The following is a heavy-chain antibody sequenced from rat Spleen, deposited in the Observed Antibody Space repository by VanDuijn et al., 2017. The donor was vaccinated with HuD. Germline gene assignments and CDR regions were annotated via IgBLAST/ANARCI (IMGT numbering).Heavy chain of an antibody. CDR3: ARPNYPGFNYFDY. CDR2: ISYDGTSA. CDR1: GFTFNNYW. Sequence: EVQLVESGGGLVQPGRSLKLSCVASGFTFNNYWMTWIRQAPTKGLEWVATISYDGTSAYYRDSVKGRFTISRDNAKTALYLQMDSLRSEDTATYYCARPNYPGFNYFDYWGLGVMVTVSS. D-gene: IGHD1-4*01. V-gene: IGHV5-29*01. J-gene: IGHJ2*01.